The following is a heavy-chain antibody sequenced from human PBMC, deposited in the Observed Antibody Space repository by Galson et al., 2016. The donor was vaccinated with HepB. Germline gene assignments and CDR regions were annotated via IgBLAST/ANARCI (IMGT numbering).Heavy chain of an antibody. J-gene: IGHJ3*01. CDR2: IDWNDDK. D-gene: IGHD7-27*01. Sequence: PALVTPPQTLTLTCTFSGFSLTTSGMCVSWIRQFPGKALEWLALIDWNDDKYYSTSLKTRLTISKDNSKNQVVLTMTNMDPVDTATYYCARVTGAYDAFDLWGHGTVVTVSS. CDR1: GFSLTTSGMC. V-gene: IGHV2-70*01. CDR3: ARVTGAYDAFDL.